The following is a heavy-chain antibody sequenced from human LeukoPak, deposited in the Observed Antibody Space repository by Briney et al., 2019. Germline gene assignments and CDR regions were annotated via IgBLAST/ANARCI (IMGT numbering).Heavy chain of an antibody. CDR3: ARDHLADYSSYMDV. D-gene: IGHD6-6*01. V-gene: IGHV1-69*05. CDR2: IIPIFGTA. Sequence: SVKVSCKASGGTFSSYAIGWVRQAPGQGLEWMGGIIPIFGTANYAQKFQGRVTITTDESTSTAYMELSSLRSGDTAVYYCARDHLADYSSYMDVWGKGTTVTVSS. CDR1: GGTFSSYA. J-gene: IGHJ6*04.